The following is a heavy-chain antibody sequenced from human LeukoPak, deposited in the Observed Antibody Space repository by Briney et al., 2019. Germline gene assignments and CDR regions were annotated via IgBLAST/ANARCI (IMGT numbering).Heavy chain of an antibody. Sequence: PGGSLRLSCAASGFTFSSYAMSWVRQAPGKGLEWVSSVSGSGSSTYYADSVKGRFTNSRDNSKNTLYLQMNSLRAEDTAVYYCAKDQRGYGRIIDYWGQGTLVTISS. CDR2: VSGSGSST. CDR3: AKDQRGYGRIIDY. J-gene: IGHJ4*02. D-gene: IGHD3-10*01. CDR1: GFTFSSYA. V-gene: IGHV3-23*01.